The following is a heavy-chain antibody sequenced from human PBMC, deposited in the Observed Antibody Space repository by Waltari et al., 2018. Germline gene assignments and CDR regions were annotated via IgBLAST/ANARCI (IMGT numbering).Heavy chain of an antibody. J-gene: IGHJ4*02. CDR3: AREKNSDFDY. D-gene: IGHD2-15*01. V-gene: IGHV1-46*01. CDR2: INPSGGST. Sequence: QVQLVQSGAEVKKPGASVKVSCKASGYTFTSYDINWVRQAPGQGLEWMGIINPSGGSTSYAQKFQGRVTMTRDTSTSTVYMELSSLRSEDTAVYYCAREKNSDFDYWGQGTLVTVSS. CDR1: GYTFTSYD.